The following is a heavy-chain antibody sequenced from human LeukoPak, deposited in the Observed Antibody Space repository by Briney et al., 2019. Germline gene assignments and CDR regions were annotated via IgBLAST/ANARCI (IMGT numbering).Heavy chain of an antibody. CDR1: VYTYGSYA. CDR2: ISGSGGST. CDR3: ARGDYAYYFDY. V-gene: IGHV3-23*01. D-gene: IGHD2-2*01. Sequence: GGTLRLSCAASVYTYGSYAMSWVPEAPGRGLEWVSAISGSGGSTYYADSVKGRFTISRDNSKNTLYLQMSSLRAEVTAVYYCARGDYAYYFDYWGQGTLVTVSS. J-gene: IGHJ4*02.